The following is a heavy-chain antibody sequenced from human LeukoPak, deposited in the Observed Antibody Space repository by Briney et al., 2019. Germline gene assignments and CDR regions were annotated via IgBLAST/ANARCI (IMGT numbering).Heavy chain of an antibody. D-gene: IGHD6-19*01. V-gene: IGHV4-39*01. CDR3: ARHRSGWYSDFDF. Sequence: PSETLSLTCTVSVGSTSSSSDYRGWIRQPPGKGLEWIGSVYYSGSTHYNSSLQSRVTISVDTSKNQFSLKLTSVTAADTAIYYCARHRSGWYSDFDFWGQGTLVTVSS. CDR2: VYYSGST. J-gene: IGHJ4*02. CDR1: VGSTSSSSDY.